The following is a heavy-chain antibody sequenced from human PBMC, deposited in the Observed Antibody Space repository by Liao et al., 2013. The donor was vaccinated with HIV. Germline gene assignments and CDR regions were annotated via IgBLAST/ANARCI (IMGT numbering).Heavy chain of an antibody. CDR1: GGSISSYH. J-gene: IGHJ4*02. Sequence: QVQLQESGPGLVKPSETLSLTCTVSGGSISSYHWSWIRQPAGKGLEWIGRIYTSGSTNYNPSLKSRVTMSVDTSMNQFSLRLTSVTAADTAVYYCASVGVKSYGYYFDDWGQGILVTVSS. V-gene: IGHV4-4*07. D-gene: IGHD3-16*01. CDR2: IYTSGST. CDR3: ASVGVKSYGYYFDD.